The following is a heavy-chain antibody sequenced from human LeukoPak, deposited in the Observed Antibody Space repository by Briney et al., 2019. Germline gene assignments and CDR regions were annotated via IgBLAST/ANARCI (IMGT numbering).Heavy chain of an antibody. CDR1: GFTFSSYS. CDR3: ASGEGWLQLGNAGLFDY. D-gene: IGHD5-24*01. Sequence: GGSLRLSCAASGFTFSSYSMNWVRQAPGKGLEWVSSISSSSSYIYYADSVKGRFTISRDNAKSSLYLQMNSLRAEDTAVYYCASGEGWLQLGNAGLFDYWGQGTLVTVSS. V-gene: IGHV3-21*01. CDR2: ISSSSSYI. J-gene: IGHJ4*02.